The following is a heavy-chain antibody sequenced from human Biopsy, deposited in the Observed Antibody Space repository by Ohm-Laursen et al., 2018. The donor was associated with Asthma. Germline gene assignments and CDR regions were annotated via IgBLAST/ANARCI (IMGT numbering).Heavy chain of an antibody. Sequence: SLRLSCTAFGFSFSNFAIHWVRQAPGKGLEWVGVISKDASTQDYADSVKGRFTMARGNSKNTLDLQMNSLREEDAAVYYCVRDGTDDAFDIWGQGTVVSVPS. V-gene: IGHV3-30*01. J-gene: IGHJ3*02. CDR1: GFSFSNFA. CDR3: VRDGTDDAFDI. CDR2: ISKDASTQ. D-gene: IGHD1-1*01.